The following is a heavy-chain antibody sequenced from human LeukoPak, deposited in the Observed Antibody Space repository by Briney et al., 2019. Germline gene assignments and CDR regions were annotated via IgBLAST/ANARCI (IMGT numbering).Heavy chain of an antibody. V-gene: IGHV1-69*04. CDR1: GGTFISYT. CDR2: IIPILGIA. Sequence: ASVKVSCKASGGTFISYTISWVRQAPGQGLEWMGRIIPILGIANYAQKFQGRVTITADKSTSTAYMELSSLRAEDTAVYYCARENSYYDSSGYYVYYFDYWGQGTLVTVSS. CDR3: ARENSYYDSSGYYVYYFDY. D-gene: IGHD3-22*01. J-gene: IGHJ4*02.